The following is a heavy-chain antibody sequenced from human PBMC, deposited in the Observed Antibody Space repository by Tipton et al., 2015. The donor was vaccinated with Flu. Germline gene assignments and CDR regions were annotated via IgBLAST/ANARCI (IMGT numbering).Heavy chain of an antibody. D-gene: IGHD5-12*01. Sequence: LRLSCTVSGGSISSGGYYWSWIRQHPGKGLEWIGYIYYSGSTYYNPSLKSRVTISVDTSKNQFSLKLSSVTAADTAVYYCARGGATGEDYFDYWGQGTRVTVSS. J-gene: IGHJ4*02. V-gene: IGHV4-31*03. CDR1: GGSISSGGYY. CDR3: ARGGATGEDYFDY. CDR2: IYYSGST.